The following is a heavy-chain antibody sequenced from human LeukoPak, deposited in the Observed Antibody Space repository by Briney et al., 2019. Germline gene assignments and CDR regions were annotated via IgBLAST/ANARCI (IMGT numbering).Heavy chain of an antibody. CDR3: AREWTLTVFDY. J-gene: IGHJ4*02. CDR1: GFTFSSYG. Sequence: PGGSLRLSCAASGFTFSSYGMHWVRQAPGKGLEWVAFIWYDGSNKYYADSVKGRFTISRDNSKNTLYLQMNSLRAEDTAVYYCAREWTLTVFDYWGQGTLVTVSS. CDR2: IWYDGSNK. D-gene: IGHD4-17*01. V-gene: IGHV3-33*01.